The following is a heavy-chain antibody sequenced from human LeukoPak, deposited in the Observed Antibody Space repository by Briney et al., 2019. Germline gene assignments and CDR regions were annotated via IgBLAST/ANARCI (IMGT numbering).Heavy chain of an antibody. CDR1: GYNFIDSYIHYY. Sequence: GASVKVSCKASGYNFIDSYIHYYIHWVRQAPGQGLEWMGWINPSSGSTNYAQKFQGRVTMTRDTSINSAYMELSRLTSDDTAVYYCARGVHEYNYFDPWGQGTLVTVSS. CDR3: ARGVHEYNYFDP. J-gene: IGHJ5*02. D-gene: IGHD1-1*01. CDR2: INPSSGST. V-gene: IGHV1-2*02.